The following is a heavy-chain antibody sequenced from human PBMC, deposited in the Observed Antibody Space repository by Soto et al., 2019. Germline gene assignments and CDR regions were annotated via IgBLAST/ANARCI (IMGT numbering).Heavy chain of an antibody. Sequence: ASVKISCKASGYIFTGYYMHWVRQAPGQGLEWMGWINPNSGDTNYTQKFQGWVTMTRDTSISTAYMELSRLRSDDTAVYYCTTSRISIAVAGETEYYFDYWGQGTPVTVSS. J-gene: IGHJ4*02. V-gene: IGHV1-2*04. D-gene: IGHD6-19*01. CDR2: INPNSGDT. CDR3: TTSRISIAVAGETEYYFDY. CDR1: GYIFTGYY.